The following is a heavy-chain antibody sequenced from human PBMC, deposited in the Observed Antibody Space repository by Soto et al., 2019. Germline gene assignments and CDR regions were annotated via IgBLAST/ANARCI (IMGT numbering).Heavy chain of an antibody. CDR1: GFTVSSNY. CDR3: ARSSSDSSGLGGAFDI. Sequence: EVQLVETGGGLIQPGGSLRLSCAASGFTVSSNYMSWVRQAPGKGLEWVSVIYSGGSTYYADSVKGRFTISRDNSKTTLYLQMNSLRAEDTAVYYCARSSSDSSGLGGAFDIWGQGTMVTVSS. J-gene: IGHJ3*02. CDR2: IYSGGST. D-gene: IGHD3-22*01. V-gene: IGHV3-53*02.